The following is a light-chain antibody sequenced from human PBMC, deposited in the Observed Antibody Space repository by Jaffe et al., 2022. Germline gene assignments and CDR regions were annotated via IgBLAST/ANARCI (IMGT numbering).Light chain of an antibody. CDR3: NSRDTGGNRLV. CDR2: GDH. J-gene: IGLJ2*01. CDR1: RLKLYS. Sequence: SSELTQDPAVSVALGQTVTITCQGDRLKLYSATWHQQRPGQAPLVVVSGDHDRPSGIPDRFSASTSGSTSSLTITGVQAEDEADYYCNSRDTGGNRLVFGGGTKLTVL. V-gene: IGLV3-19*01.